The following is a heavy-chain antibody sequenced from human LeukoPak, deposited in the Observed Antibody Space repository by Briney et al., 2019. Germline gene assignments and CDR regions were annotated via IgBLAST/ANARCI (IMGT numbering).Heavy chain of an antibody. J-gene: IGHJ4*02. Sequence: PSETLSLTCTVSGGSISSSSYYWGWIRQPPGKGLEWIGSIYYSGSTNYNPSLKSRVTISVDRPKNQFSLKLSSVTAADTAVYYCAREGYSSGWYWLVWGQGALVTVSS. CDR1: GGSISSSSYY. CDR2: IYYSGST. CDR3: AREGYSSGWYWLV. V-gene: IGHV4-39*07. D-gene: IGHD6-19*01.